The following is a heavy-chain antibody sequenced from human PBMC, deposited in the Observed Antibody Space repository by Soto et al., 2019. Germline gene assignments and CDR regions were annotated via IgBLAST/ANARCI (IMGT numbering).Heavy chain of an antibody. D-gene: IGHD2-2*01. CDR3: ARREGQRKY. V-gene: IGHV4-39*01. CDR2: IYSSGTV. CDR1: GGSMTSSSYY. Sequence: PSETLSLTCTVSGGSMTSSSYYWGWIRQPPGKGLEWIGSIYSSGTVYYSPSLKSRVTISVDTSKNQFSLKVRSVTAADTALYYCARREGQRKYWGQGPLVTVAS. J-gene: IGHJ4*02.